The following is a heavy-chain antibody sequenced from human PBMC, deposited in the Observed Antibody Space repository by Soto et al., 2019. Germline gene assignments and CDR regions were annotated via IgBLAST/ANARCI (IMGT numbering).Heavy chain of an antibody. CDR1: GFTFSSYA. D-gene: IGHD5-18*01. CDR2: ISYDGSNK. CDR3: ARDWGIQLWLDNYYYGMDV. J-gene: IGHJ6*02. V-gene: IGHV3-30-3*01. Sequence: QVQLVESGGGVVQPGRSLRLSCAASGFTFSSYAMHWVRQAPGKGLEWVAVISYDGSNKYYADSVKGRFTSSRDNSKNTLYLQMNSLRAEDTAVYYCARDWGIQLWLDNYYYGMDVWGQGTTVTVSS.